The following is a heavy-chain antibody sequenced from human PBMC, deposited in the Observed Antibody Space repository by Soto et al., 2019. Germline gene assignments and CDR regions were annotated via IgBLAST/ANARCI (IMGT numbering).Heavy chain of an antibody. V-gene: IGHV1-69*13. CDR2: IIPIFGTA. CDR3: AVPRICSSNSCQKDNPSYYGMDV. CDR1: GGTFSSYA. D-gene: IGHD2-2*01. J-gene: IGHJ6*02. Sequence: SVNVSCKASGGTFSSYAISWVRQAPGQGLEWMGGIIPIFGTANYAQKFQGRVTITADESTSTAYMELSSLRSEDTAVYSCAVPRICSSNSCQKDNPSYYGMDVWGPGTMVTVSS.